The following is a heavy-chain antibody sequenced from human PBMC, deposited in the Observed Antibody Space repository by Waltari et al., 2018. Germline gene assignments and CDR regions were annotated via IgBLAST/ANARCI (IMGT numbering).Heavy chain of an antibody. Sequence: QVQLVQSGAEVKKPGSSVKVSCKASGGTFSSYPISWVRQAPGQGLEWMGRIIPILGIANYAQKFQGRVTITADKSTSTAYMELSSLRSEDTAVYYCARDRIAAAGTPLDYWGQGTLVTVSS. CDR1: GGTFSSYP. CDR2: IIPILGIA. CDR3: ARDRIAAAGTPLDY. J-gene: IGHJ4*02. V-gene: IGHV1-69*04. D-gene: IGHD6-13*01.